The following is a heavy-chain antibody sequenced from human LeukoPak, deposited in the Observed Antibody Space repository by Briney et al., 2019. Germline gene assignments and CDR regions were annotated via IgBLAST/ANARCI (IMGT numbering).Heavy chain of an antibody. CDR1: GFTFSSYG. CDR3: AKEVMVRGVVGMDV. J-gene: IGHJ6*02. CDR2: ISYDGSNK. Sequence: GGSLRLSCAASGFTFSSYGMHWVRQAPGKGLEWVAVISYDGSNKYYADSVKGRFTIPRDNSKNTLYLQMNSLRAEDTAVYYCAKEVMVRGVVGMDVWGQGTTVTVSS. V-gene: IGHV3-30*18. D-gene: IGHD3-10*01.